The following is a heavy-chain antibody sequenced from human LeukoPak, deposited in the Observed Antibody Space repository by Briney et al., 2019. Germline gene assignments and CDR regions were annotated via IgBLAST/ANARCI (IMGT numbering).Heavy chain of an antibody. D-gene: IGHD2/OR15-2a*01. CDR1: GGSFSDYY. CDR2: INHSGST. Sequence: PSETLSLTCAVYGGSFSDYYWSWIRQPPGKGLEWIGEINHSGSTNYNPSLKSRVTISVDTSKNQFSLKLSSVTAADTAVYYCARGNRPTRRAFDIWGQGTMVTVSS. CDR3: ARGNRPTRRAFDI. V-gene: IGHV4-34*01. J-gene: IGHJ3*02.